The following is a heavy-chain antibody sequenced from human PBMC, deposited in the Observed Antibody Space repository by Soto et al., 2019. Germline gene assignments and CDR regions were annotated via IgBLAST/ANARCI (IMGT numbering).Heavy chain of an antibody. V-gene: IGHV4-34*01. J-gene: IGHJ4*02. D-gene: IGHD2-21*01. CDR3: ARGQGYGARPGDNFDD. CDR1: GGSFSGYY. CDR2: IHHSGST. Sequence: QVQLQQWGAGLLKPSETLSLTCAVYGGSFSGYYWSWIRQPPGKGLKWIGEIHHSGSTNYNPSLKGRPTISVDTSKDQLSLKLASVPAADTAVYCCARGQGYGARPGDNFDDWCQGNLVTVSS.